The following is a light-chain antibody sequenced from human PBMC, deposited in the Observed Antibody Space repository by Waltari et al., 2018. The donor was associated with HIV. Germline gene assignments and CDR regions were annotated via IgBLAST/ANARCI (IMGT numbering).Light chain of an antibody. CDR1: KIGSKS. CDR3: QVWDSSSDHVV. CDR2: DDS. J-gene: IGLJ2*01. V-gene: IGLV3-21*02. Sequence: SYVLTQPPSVSVAPGQTARITCGGNKIGSKSVHWYQQKTGQAPVLVVYDDSDRPSGIPGRFAGSNSGNTATLTISRVEAGDEAYYYCQVWDSSSDHVVFGGGTKLTVL.